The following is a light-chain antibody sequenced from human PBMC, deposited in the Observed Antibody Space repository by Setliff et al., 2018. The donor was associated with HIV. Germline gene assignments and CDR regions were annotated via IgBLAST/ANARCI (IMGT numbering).Light chain of an antibody. J-gene: IGLJ3*02. V-gene: IGLV2-14*01. CDR1: SSDVGGYSY. CDR2: GVT. CDR3: SSYTVNSPV. Sequence: QSALGQPASVSGSPGQSITISCTGTSSDVGGYSYVSWYQQHPGKAPKLIIYGVTNRPSGVSSRFSGSKSGNTASLTISGLQAEDEAVYYCSSYTVNSPVFGGGTKVTVL.